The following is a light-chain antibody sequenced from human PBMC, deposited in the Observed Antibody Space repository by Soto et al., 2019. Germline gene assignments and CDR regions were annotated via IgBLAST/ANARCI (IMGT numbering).Light chain of an antibody. J-gene: IGKJ4*01. CDR2: WAS. V-gene: IGKV4-1*01. CDR1: QRLLYIANNKNY. CDR3: QQFYTTPT. Sequence: DIVMTQFPDSLGVSLGERATINCRSSQRLLYIANNKNYLAWYQQKPGQPPKLLISWASARESGVPDRFSGSGSGADFTLTISSLQAEDVGLYYCQQFYTTPTFGGGTKVDIK.